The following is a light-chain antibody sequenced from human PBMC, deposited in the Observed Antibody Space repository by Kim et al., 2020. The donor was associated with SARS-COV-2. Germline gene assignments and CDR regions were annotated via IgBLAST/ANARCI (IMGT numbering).Light chain of an antibody. V-gene: IGKV3-20*01. CDR2: GAS. CDR1: QSVSSNY. Sequence: SPGERATLSCRASQSVSSNYLDWYQHKRGQAPRLLIYGASSRATGIPDRFSGTGSGTDFTLTVSRLEPEDFAVYYCQQYGTSPLTFGGGTKVDIK. CDR3: QQYGTSPLT. J-gene: IGKJ4*01.